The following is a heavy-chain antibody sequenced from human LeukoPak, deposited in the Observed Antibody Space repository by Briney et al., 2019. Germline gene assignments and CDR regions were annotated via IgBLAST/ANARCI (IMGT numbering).Heavy chain of an antibody. D-gene: IGHD3-9*01. Sequence: SETLSLTCTVSGGSISSDSYYWSWIRQPPGKGLEWIVDMYYSGSTYYNPSLKSRVTISVDTSKNQFSLKLSSVTAADTAVYYCARGGYDILTGYFWFDPWGQGTLVTVSS. CDR1: GGSISSDSYY. J-gene: IGHJ5*02. V-gene: IGHV4-39*07. CDR2: MYYSGST. CDR3: ARGGYDILTGYFWFDP.